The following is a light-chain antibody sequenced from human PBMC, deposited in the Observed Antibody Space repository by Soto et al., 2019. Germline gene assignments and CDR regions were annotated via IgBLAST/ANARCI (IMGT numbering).Light chain of an antibody. CDR1: QDISTN. V-gene: IGKV3-15*01. CDR3: QQYDNWLRT. CDR2: GAS. J-gene: IGKJ1*01. Sequence: SRVTLYVSPGERATLSCRASQDISTNLAWYQQKPGQAPRLLIYGASTRATGIPARFSGSGSGTEFTLTISSLQSEDFAVYYCQQYDNWLRTFGQGTKVDIK.